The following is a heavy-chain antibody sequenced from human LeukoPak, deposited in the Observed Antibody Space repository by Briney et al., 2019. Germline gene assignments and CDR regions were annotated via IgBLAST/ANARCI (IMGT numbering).Heavy chain of an antibody. CDR1: GFTFSNYA. J-gene: IGHJ4*02. Sequence: GGSLRLSCSASGFTFSNYAIHWVRQAPGKGLEYVSVISNNGGGTYYADSVKGRFTISRGNSKNTVYLQMSSLRDEDTAVYYCVKAKDIVVVIAAFFYWGQGTLVTVSS. D-gene: IGHD2-15*01. CDR2: ISNNGGGT. CDR3: VKAKDIVVVIAAFFY. V-gene: IGHV3-64D*06.